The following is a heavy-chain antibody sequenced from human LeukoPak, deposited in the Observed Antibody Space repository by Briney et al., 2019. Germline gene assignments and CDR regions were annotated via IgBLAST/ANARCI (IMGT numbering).Heavy chain of an antibody. CDR3: ARDKRVAAPYYFDY. V-gene: IGHV4-38-2*02. CDR1: GYSISSGYH. Sequence: SETLSLTCAVSGYSISSGYHWGWIRQPPGKGLEWIGSIYHSGSTYYNPSLKSRVTISVDTSKNQFSLKLSSVTAADTAVYYCARDKRVAAPYYFDYWGQGTLVTVSS. J-gene: IGHJ4*02. CDR2: IYHSGST. D-gene: IGHD6-25*01.